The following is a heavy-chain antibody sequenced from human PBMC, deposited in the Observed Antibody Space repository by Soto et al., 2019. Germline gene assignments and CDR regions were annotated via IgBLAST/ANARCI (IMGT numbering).Heavy chain of an antibody. CDR3: AKDGNPIPYLTGYYRLGWFDP. Sequence: PGGSLRLSCATSGFTFHDYAMSWVRQAPGKGLEWVSAIAFTGSATYYADSVKGRFTISRDNSKNTLYLQMNSLRAEDTAVYYCAKDGNPIPYLTGYYRLGWFDPWGQGTLVTVSS. D-gene: IGHD3-9*01. CDR1: GFTFHDYA. J-gene: IGHJ5*02. CDR2: IAFTGSAT. V-gene: IGHV3-23*01.